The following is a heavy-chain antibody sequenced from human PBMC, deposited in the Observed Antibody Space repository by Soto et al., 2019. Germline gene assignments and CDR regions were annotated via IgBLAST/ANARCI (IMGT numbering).Heavy chain of an antibody. CDR2: IYYSGST. Sequence: SETLSLTCTVSGGSISSYYWSWIRQPPGKGLEWIGYIYYSGSTNYNPSLKSRVTISVDTSKNQFSLKLSSVTAADTAVYYCARDFGWGLIAAAAGPGMDVWGQGTTVT. V-gene: IGHV4-59*12. D-gene: IGHD6-13*01. J-gene: IGHJ6*01. CDR3: ARDFGWGLIAAAAGPGMDV. CDR1: GGSISSYY.